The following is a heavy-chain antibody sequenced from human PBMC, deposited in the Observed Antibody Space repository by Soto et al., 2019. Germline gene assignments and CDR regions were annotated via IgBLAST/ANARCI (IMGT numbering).Heavy chain of an antibody. CDR2: INSDGSSA. CDR1: GFTFSSYW. V-gene: IGHV3-74*01. J-gene: IGHJ6*02. Sequence: EVQLVESGGGLVQPGGSLRLSCAASGFTFSSYWMHWVRQAPGNGLVWLSRINSDGSSATYADSVKGRFTISRDKAKSTLYLQMNSLRAEDTAMYYCVIAPRYGMDVWGQGITVTVSS. CDR3: VIAPRYGMDV.